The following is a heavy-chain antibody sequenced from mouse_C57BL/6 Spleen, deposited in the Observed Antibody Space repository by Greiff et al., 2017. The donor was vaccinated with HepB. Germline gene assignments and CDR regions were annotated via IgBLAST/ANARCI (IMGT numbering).Heavy chain of an antibody. CDR2: IHPNSGST. CDR3: AWGGSMDY. Sequence: QVQLQQPGAELVKPGASVKLSCKASGYTFTSSWIHWVKQRPGQGLEWIGMIHPNSGSTNYNEKFKSKATLTVDKSSSTAYMQLIRLTSEDTAVYYCAWGGSMDYWGQGTSVTVSS. V-gene: IGHV1-64*01. J-gene: IGHJ4*01. CDR1: GYTFTSSW.